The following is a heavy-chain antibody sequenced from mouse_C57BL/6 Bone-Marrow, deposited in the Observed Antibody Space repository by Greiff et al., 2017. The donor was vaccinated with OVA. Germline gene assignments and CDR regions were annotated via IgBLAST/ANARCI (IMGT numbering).Heavy chain of an antibody. Sequence: VQLQQSGAELVRPGASVTLSCKASGYTFTDYEMHWVKQTPVHGLEWIGAIDPETGGTAYNQKFKGKAILTADKSSSTAYMELRSLTSEDSAVYYCTRQGGLLRYAMDYWGQGTSVTVSS. CDR1: GYTFTDYE. D-gene: IGHD2-3*01. CDR3: TRQGGLLRYAMDY. J-gene: IGHJ4*01. V-gene: IGHV1-15*01. CDR2: IDPETGGT.